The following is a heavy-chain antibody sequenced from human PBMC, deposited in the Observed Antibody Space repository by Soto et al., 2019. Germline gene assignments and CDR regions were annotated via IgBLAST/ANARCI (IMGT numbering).Heavy chain of an antibody. D-gene: IGHD3-3*01. CDR1: GDTFNRYY. V-gene: IGHV1-2*02. CDR3: ARDRSGVLRFLEWLGIMDV. CDR2: ISPHTGGT. Sequence: ASVQVSCKASGDTFNRYYMHWVRQAPGPGLEWMGWISPHTGGTTYAQKFQGRVTITRDTSASTAYMELSSLRSEDAAVYYCARDRSGVLRFLEWLGIMDVWGQGTTVTVS. J-gene: IGHJ6*02.